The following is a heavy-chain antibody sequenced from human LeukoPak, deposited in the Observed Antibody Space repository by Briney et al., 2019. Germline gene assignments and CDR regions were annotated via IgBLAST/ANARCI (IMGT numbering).Heavy chain of an antibody. Sequence: GGSLRLSCAASGLTFSSYEMNWVRQAPGKGLEWVSYISSSGSTIYYADSVKGRFTISRDNAKNSLYLQMNSLRAEDTAVYYCARDSSQYYDILTGYYYYYGMDVWGKGTTVTVSS. J-gene: IGHJ6*04. CDR2: ISSSGSTI. D-gene: IGHD3-9*01. V-gene: IGHV3-48*03. CDR1: GLTFSSYE. CDR3: ARDSSQYYDILTGYYYYYGMDV.